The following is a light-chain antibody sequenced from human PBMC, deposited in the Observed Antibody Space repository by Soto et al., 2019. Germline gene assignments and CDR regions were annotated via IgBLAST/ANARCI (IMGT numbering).Light chain of an antibody. CDR2: KVS. V-gene: IGLV2-14*01. Sequence: QSVLTQPASVSGSPGQSITISCTGTSSDVGGYNYVSWYQQHPGKAPKLMIYKVSNRPSGVSNRFSGSKSGNTASLTISGLQAEDEVDYYCSSYTSSSTRIVFGTGTKLTVL. CDR1: SSDVGGYNY. CDR3: SSYTSSSTRIV. J-gene: IGLJ1*01.